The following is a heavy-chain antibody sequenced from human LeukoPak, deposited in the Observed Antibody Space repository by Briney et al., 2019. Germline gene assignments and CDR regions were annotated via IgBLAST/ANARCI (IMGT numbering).Heavy chain of an antibody. CDR1: GGSISSYY. J-gene: IGHJ4*02. D-gene: IGHD2-21*02. CDR3: ARSIQIAYCGGDCYRAGFDY. V-gene: IGHV4-59*01. CDR2: IYYSGST. Sequence: PSETLSLTCTVSGGSISSYYWSWIRQPPGKGLEWIGYIYYSGSTNYNPSLKSRVTISVDTSKNQFSLKLSSVTAADTAVYYCARSIQIAYCGGDCYRAGFDYWGQGTLVTVSS.